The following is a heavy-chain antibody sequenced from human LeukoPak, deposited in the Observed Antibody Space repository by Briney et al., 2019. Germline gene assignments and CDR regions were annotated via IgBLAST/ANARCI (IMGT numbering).Heavy chain of an antibody. Sequence: GGSLRLSCAASGFTFSSYALSWVRQVPGKGLEWVSATTASGDNTYHADSVKGRFTISRDDSKNTLYLQMNSLRAEDTAVYYCAKLMRIVVVIPHDAFDIWGQGTMVTVSS. V-gene: IGHV3-23*01. D-gene: IGHD3-22*01. CDR3: AKLMRIVVVIPHDAFDI. CDR2: TTASGDNT. CDR1: GFTFSSYA. J-gene: IGHJ3*02.